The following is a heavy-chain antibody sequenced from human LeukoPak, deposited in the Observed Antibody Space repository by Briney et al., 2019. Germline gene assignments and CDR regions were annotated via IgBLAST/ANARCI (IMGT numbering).Heavy chain of an antibody. Sequence: SQTLSLTCAIFGDSVSSNSATWNWIRQSPSRGLEWLGRTYYRSKWYIEYAVSVKSRITINPDTSKNQFSLQLNSVTPEDTAVYYCVRDGESANWYFDLWGRGTLVTVSS. J-gene: IGHJ2*01. CDR3: VRDGESANWYFDL. CDR1: GDSVSSNSAT. V-gene: IGHV6-1*01. D-gene: IGHD3-10*01. CDR2: TYYRSKWYI.